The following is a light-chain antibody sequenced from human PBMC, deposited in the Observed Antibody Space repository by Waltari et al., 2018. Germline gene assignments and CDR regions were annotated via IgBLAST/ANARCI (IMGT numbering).Light chain of an antibody. J-gene: IGKJ2*01. CDR2: VAS. CDR3: QQYNEWPYT. V-gene: IGKV3-15*01. CDR1: QSIGNN. Sequence: ETIMTQSPAILSVSPGETATLPCRASQSIGNNLAWYQQTPGLAPRLLIYVASSRGTGIPARFFGAGSGTDFTLTISSLQSEDFAVYYCQQYNEWPYTFGQGTKVDLK.